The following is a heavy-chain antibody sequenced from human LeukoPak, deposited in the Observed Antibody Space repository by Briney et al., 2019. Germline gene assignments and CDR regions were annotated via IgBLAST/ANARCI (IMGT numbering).Heavy chain of an antibody. D-gene: IGHD2-2*01. Sequence: PSETLSLTCTASGGSISSYYWSWIRQPAGKGLEWIGRIYTSGSTNYNPSLKSRVTMSVDTSKNQFSLKLSSVTAADTAVYYCARDSFIVVVPPYYWYFDLWGRGTLVTVSS. CDR3: ARDSFIVVVPPYYWYFDL. CDR2: IYTSGST. CDR1: GGSISSYY. J-gene: IGHJ2*01. V-gene: IGHV4-4*07.